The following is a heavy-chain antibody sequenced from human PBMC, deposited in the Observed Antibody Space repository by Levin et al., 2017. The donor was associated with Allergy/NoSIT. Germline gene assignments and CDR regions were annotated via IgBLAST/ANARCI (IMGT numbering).Heavy chain of an antibody. CDR2: IYYSGST. J-gene: IGHJ4*02. CDR3: ARLAGYSSSWYPDY. V-gene: IGHV4-61*01. Sequence: GSLRLSCTVSGDSVSSGSFYWSWIRQPPGKGLEWIGYIYYSGSTSYTPSLKSRVTISLDTSKNQFSLKLSSVTAADTAVYYCARLAGYSSSWYPDYWGQGTLVTVSS. D-gene: IGHD6-13*01. CDR1: GDSVSSGSFY.